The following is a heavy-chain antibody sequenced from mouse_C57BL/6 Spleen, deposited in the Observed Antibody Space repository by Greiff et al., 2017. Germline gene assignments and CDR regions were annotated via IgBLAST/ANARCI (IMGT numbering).Heavy chain of an antibody. CDR2: INPNNGGT. CDR1: GYTFTDYN. V-gene: IGHV1-22*01. CDR3: STPFAY. Sequence: EVQLVESGPELVKPGASVKMSCKASGYTFTDYNMHWVKQSPGKSLEWIGYINPNNGGTSYKQKFKGKATLTVNKSSSTAYMELRRLTSEASAVYYCSTPFAYWGQGTLVTVSA. J-gene: IGHJ3*01.